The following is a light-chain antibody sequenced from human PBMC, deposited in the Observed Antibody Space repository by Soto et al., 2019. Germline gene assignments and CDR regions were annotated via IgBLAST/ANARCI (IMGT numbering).Light chain of an antibody. CDR3: QQYNSYSVT. V-gene: IGKV1-5*01. J-gene: IGKJ1*01. CDR2: GAS. CDR1: QSISSW. Sequence: DIQMTQSPPTLSASVGDRVTITCRASQSISSWLAWFQQKPGKAPKLLIYGASNLQSGVPSRFSGSGSGTEFTLTISSLQPDDFATYYCQQYNSYSVTFGQGTKVEIK.